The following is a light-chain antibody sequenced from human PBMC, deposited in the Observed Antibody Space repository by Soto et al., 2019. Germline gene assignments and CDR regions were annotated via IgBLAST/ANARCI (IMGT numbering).Light chain of an antibody. J-gene: IGKJ1*01. CDR2: GTS. CDR3: QQYGNSRWT. V-gene: IGKV3-20*01. CDR1: QSVSSSY. Sequence: EIVLTQSPDTLSLSPGERATLSFRASQSVSSSYLAWYQQTPGQAPRLLIYGTSNRATGIPDRFSGSGSGTDFTLTISRLEPEDFAVYYCQQYGNSRWTLGQGTKVDIK.